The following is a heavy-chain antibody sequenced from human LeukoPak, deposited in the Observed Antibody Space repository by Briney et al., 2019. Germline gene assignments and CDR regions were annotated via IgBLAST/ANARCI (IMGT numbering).Heavy chain of an antibody. CDR1: GFTFSSYA. J-gene: IGHJ4*02. V-gene: IGHV3-23*01. Sequence: GGSLRLSCAASGFTFSSYALSWVAPAPGKGLEGVSAISGSGGSTYYADAVKGRFTISRDNSKNSLYLQMNSLRAEDTAVYYCATSPSSGYDSRDYWGQGTLVTVSS. D-gene: IGHD5-12*01. CDR3: ATSPSSGYDSRDY. CDR2: ISGSGGST.